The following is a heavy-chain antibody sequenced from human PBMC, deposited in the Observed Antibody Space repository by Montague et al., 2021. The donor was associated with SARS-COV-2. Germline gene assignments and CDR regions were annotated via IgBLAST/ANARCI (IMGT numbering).Heavy chain of an antibody. CDR2: IYYSGST. V-gene: IGHV4-59*01. D-gene: IGHD3-22*01. CDR3: ARGGYYDYAFDI. J-gene: IGHJ4*02. Sequence: SETLSLTCTVSGGSISSYYWSWIRQPPGKGLEWIGYIYYSGSTNYNPSLKSRVTISVDTSKNQFSLKLSSGTAADTAVYYCARGGYYDYAFDIWGQGTLLTVSS. CDR1: GGSISSYY.